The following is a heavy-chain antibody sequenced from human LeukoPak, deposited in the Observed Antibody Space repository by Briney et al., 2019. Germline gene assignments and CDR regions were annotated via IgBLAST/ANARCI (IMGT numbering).Heavy chain of an antibody. J-gene: IGHJ5*02. V-gene: IGHV4-59*01. CDR3: ARGMHGTYNWFDP. D-gene: IGHD5-24*01. CDR1: GGSISSYY. CDR2: IYYSGSA. Sequence: PSETLSLTCTVSGGSISSYYWMWIRQPPGKGLEWIGYIYYSGSANYNPSLKSRVTISVDTSNNQFSLKLSSVTAADTAVYYCARGMHGTYNWFDPWGQGALVTVSS.